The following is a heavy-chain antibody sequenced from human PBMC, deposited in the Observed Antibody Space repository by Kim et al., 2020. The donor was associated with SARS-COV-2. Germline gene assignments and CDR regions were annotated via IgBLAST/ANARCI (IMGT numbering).Heavy chain of an antibody. J-gene: IGHJ4*02. D-gene: IGHD2-2*02. CDR2: ICESGSNT. V-gene: IGHV3-23*05. Sequence: GGSLRLSCAASGFTFNRYAMNWVRRAPGKGLQWVSTICESGSNTYYGDSVKGRFTISRDNSRDTLFLQMNSLRAEDTAIYYCATPPTASGYTGLDYWGQGTLCTVSS. CDR1: GFTFNRYA. CDR3: ATPPTASGYTGLDY.